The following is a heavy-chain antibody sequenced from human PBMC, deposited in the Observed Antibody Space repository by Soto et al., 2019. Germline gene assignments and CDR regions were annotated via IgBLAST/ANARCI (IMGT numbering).Heavy chain of an antibody. CDR1: GFTFSNYG. CDR2: ISGSGGST. J-gene: IGHJ1*01. Sequence: EVQLLESGGGLVQPGGSLRLSCAASGFTFSNYGMSWVRQAPGKGLEWVSVISGSGGSTYYADSVKGRFTLSRDNSKNTVYLQMNSLRAEVTAVYYCAKDSPVGVPLLRDLHDWGQGTLVTVSS. CDR3: AKDSPVGVPLLRDLHD. D-gene: IGHD2-15*01. V-gene: IGHV3-23*01.